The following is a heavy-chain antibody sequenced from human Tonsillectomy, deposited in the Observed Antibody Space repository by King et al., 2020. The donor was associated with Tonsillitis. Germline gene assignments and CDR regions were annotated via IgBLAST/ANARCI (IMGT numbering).Heavy chain of an antibody. J-gene: IGHJ4*02. CDR3: ARETSRSSSWYFRKPRYFDY. CDR2: MNPNSGNT. D-gene: IGHD6-13*01. V-gene: IGHV1-8*02. CDR1: GYTFTSYD. Sequence: VQLVESGAEVKKPGASVKVSCKASGYTFTSYDINWVRQATGQGLEWMGWMNPNSGNTGYAQKFQGRVTMTRNTSISTAYMELSSLRSEDTAVYYGARETSRSSSWYFRKPRYFDYWGQGTLVTVSS.